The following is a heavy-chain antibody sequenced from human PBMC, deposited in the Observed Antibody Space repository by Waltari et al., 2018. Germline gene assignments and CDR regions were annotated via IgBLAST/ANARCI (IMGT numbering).Heavy chain of an antibody. J-gene: IGHJ6*02. CDR2: IYYSGTT. CDR1: GGSISSSPYY. Sequence: QLQLQESGPGLVKPSDTLSPTCTVSGGSISSSPYYCGWIRQTPGKGLECIGSIYYSGTTYHNPSLKSRITISIDTSQNQFSLKLYSVTAADTAVYYCARLPLNYAVDVWGQGTTVTVSS. D-gene: IGHD3-9*01. CDR3: ARLPLNYAVDV. V-gene: IGHV4-39*07.